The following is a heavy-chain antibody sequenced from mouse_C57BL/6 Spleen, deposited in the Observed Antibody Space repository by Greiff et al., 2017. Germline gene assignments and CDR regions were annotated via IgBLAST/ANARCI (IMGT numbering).Heavy chain of an antibody. CDR2: IWRGGST. V-gene: IGHV2-5*01. CDR3: AKTLGTTGPWFAY. CDR1: GFSLTSYG. J-gene: IGHJ3*01. Sequence: QVQLQQSGPGLVQPSQSLSITCTVSGFSLTSYGVHWVRQSPGKGLEWLGVIWRGGSTDYNAAFMSRLSITKDNSKSQVFFKMNSLQADDTAIYYCAKTLGTTGPWFAYWGQGTLVTVSA. D-gene: IGHD2-14*01.